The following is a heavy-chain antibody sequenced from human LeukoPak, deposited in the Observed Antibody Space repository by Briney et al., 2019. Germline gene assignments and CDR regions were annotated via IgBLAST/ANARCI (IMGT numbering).Heavy chain of an antibody. CDR2: INIDGRST. Sequence: GGSLRLSCAASGXTFSGYWVHWVRQAPGKGLVWVSHINIDGRSTTYADSVKGRLTISRDNAKDTLYLQMNSLRAEDTAVYYCARVRRYGSAPLYSYGLDVWGRGTTVTVSS. D-gene: IGHD3-10*01. J-gene: IGHJ6*02. CDR3: ARVRRYGSAPLYSYGLDV. V-gene: IGHV3-74*01. CDR1: GXTFSGYW.